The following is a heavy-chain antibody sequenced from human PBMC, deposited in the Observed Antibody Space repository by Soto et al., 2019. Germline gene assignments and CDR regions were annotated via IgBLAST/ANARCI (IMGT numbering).Heavy chain of an antibody. CDR3: AGNGVRRCYSPPRRYYYYGMDV. D-gene: IGHD2-21*01. Sequence: SETLSLTCTVSGGSISSGDYYWSWIRQPPGKGLEWIGYIYYSGSTYYNPSRKSRVTISVDTSKNQFSLKLSSVTAADTAVYYCAGNGVRRCYSPPRRYYYYGMDVWGQGTTVTVSS. J-gene: IGHJ6*02. CDR2: IYYSGST. V-gene: IGHV4-30-4*01. CDR1: GGSISSGDYY.